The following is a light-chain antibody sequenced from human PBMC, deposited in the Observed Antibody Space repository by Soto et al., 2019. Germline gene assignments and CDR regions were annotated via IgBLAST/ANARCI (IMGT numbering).Light chain of an antibody. CDR3: QHYVTTLST. V-gene: IGKV3-11*01. Sequence: LVLTQSPATLSLSPGKRATLSCMASQNISSYLIWYQQKPGQAPRLLIYDVSNRVTGIPERFIGSGSGTDFTLTISSLEPEDFAVYYCQHYVTTLSTFGQGTKVDIK. J-gene: IGKJ2*01. CDR1: QNISSY. CDR2: DVS.